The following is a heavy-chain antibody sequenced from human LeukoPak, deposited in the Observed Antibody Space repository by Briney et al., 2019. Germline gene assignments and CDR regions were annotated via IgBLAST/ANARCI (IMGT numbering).Heavy chain of an antibody. Sequence: GGSLRLSCAASGFTFSSFWMHWVRQAPGKGLVWFSRINIDGSGTTYADSVKGRFTISRDNAKNTLYLQMNSLRVEDTAVYYCARVRPGYYYMDVWGKGTTVTVSS. CDR1: GFTFSSFW. CDR2: INIDGSGT. D-gene: IGHD7-27*01. V-gene: IGHV3-74*01. CDR3: ARVRPGYYYMDV. J-gene: IGHJ6*03.